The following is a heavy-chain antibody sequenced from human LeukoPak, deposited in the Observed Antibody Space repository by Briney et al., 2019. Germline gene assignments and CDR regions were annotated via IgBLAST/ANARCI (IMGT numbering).Heavy chain of an antibody. CDR1: GFTFSSYA. V-gene: IGHV3-23*01. Sequence: RGSLRLSCAASGFTFSSYAMSWVRQAPGKGLEWVSAISGSGGSTYYADSVKGRFTIPRDNSKNTLYLQMNSLRAEDTAVYYCARALYSLGPFDYWGQGTLVTVSS. J-gene: IGHJ4*02. D-gene: IGHD2-21*01. CDR3: ARALYSLGPFDY. CDR2: ISGSGGST.